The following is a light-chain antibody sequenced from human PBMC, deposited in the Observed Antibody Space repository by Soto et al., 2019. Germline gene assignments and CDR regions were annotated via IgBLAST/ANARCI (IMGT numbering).Light chain of an antibody. CDR3: QQYGNSPT. Sequence: EIVLTQSPGTLSLSPGERAILSCRASQSVSSDSLAWYQQKPGQGPRLLIDGASSRASGIPDRFSGSGSGTDFTLTISRLAPEDSAVYYCQQYGNSPTFGQGTKVEVK. CDR1: QSVSSDS. V-gene: IGKV3-20*01. J-gene: IGKJ1*01. CDR2: GAS.